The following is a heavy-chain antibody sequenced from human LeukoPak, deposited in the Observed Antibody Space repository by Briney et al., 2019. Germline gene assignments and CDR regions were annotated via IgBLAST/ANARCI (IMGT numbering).Heavy chain of an antibody. Sequence: GGSLRLSCAASGLTFDDYAMHWVRQARVKGLEWVSFISGDGGSTYYADSVKGRFTISRDNSKNSLYLQMNSLRTEDTALYYCAKDKYDILTGPFDYWGQGTLVTVSS. CDR1: GLTFDDYA. J-gene: IGHJ4*02. CDR2: ISGDGGST. CDR3: AKDKYDILTGPFDY. V-gene: IGHV3-43*02. D-gene: IGHD3-9*01.